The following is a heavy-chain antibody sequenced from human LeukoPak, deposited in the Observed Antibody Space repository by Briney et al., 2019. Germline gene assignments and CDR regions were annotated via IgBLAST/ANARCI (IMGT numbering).Heavy chain of an antibody. CDR2: INSDGSST. CDR3: ARDLAVAGRYFDY. V-gene: IGHV3-74*01. D-gene: IGHD6-19*01. Sequence: GGSLRLSCAASEFTFSTYWMHWVRQAPGKGLVWVSRINSDGSSTNYADSVKGRFTISRDNAKNTLYLQMNSLRAEDTAVYYCARDLAVAGRYFDYWGQGTLVTVSS. J-gene: IGHJ4*02. CDR1: EFTFSTYW.